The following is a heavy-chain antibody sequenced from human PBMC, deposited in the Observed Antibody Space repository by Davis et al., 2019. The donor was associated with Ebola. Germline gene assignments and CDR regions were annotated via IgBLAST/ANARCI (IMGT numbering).Heavy chain of an antibody. D-gene: IGHD2-15*01. V-gene: IGHV3-74*01. Sequence: HTGGSLRLPCAASGFTFSSYWMHWVRQAPGKGLVWVSRINSDGSSTSYADSVKGRFTISRDNAKNTLYLQMNSLRAEDTAVYYCAREGYCSGGSCYYFDYWGQGTLVTVSS. CDR3: AREGYCSGGSCYYFDY. CDR1: GFTFSSYW. CDR2: INSDGSST. J-gene: IGHJ4*02.